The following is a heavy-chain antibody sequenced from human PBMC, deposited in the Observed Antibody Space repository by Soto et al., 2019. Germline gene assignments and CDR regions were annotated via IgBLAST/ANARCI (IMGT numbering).Heavy chain of an antibody. CDR3: AGVSGTGGYTSGLDS. J-gene: IGHJ4*02. CDR1: GGTFSSYA. CDR2: IIPVFGTG. D-gene: IGHD5-18*01. V-gene: IGHV1-69*06. Sequence: QVQLVQSGAEVKRPGSSVKVSCKASGGTFSSYAISWVRQAPGQRLEWMGGIIPVFGTGIYAQKLQGRVTITADKATNTTYIEMSRLRYEDAVVYFWAGVSGTGGYTSGLDSWGQGTVVTASS.